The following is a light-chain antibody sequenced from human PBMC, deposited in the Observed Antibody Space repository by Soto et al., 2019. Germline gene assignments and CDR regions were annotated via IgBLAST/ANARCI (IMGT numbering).Light chain of an antibody. V-gene: IGLV7-46*01. CDR1: TGAVTSGHY. CDR2: DTS. J-gene: IGLJ2*01. Sequence: AVVTQEPSLTVSPGGTVTLTCGSSTGAVTSGHYPYWFQQKPGQAPRTLIYDTSNKHSWTPARFSGSLLGGKAALTLSGARREEGAEYFCLLSYSGARVFGGGTKPTFL. CDR3: LLSYSGARV.